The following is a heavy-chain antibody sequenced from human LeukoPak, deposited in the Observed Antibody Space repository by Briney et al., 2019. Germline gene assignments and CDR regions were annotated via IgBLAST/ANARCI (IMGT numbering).Heavy chain of an antibody. CDR3: ARGSSSSSWYFDY. CDR2: IYYSGST. J-gene: IGHJ4*02. Sequence: PSETLSLTCTVSGGSISSYYWSWIRQPPGKGLEWIGYIYYSGSTNYNPSLKSRVTISVDTSKNQFSLKLSSVTAADTAVYYCARGSSSSSWYFDYWGQGTLVTVPS. V-gene: IGHV4-59*01. CDR1: GGSISSYY. D-gene: IGHD6-13*01.